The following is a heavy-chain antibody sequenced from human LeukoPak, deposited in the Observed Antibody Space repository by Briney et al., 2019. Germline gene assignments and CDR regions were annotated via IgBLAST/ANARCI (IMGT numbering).Heavy chain of an antibody. CDR1: GGTSSSYA. CDR2: IIPIFGTA. CDR3: AVNIVATTLAWDY. D-gene: IGHD5-12*01. V-gene: IGHV1-69*13. Sequence: ASVKVSCKASGGTSSSYAISWVRQAPGQGLEWMGGIIPIFGTANYAQKFQGRVTITADESTSTAYMELSSLRSEDTAVYYCAVNIVATTLAWDYWGQGTLVTVSS. J-gene: IGHJ4*02.